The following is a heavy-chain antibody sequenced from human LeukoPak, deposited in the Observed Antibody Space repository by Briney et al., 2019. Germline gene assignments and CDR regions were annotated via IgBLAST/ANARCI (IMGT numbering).Heavy chain of an antibody. CDR2: IYYSGST. V-gene: IGHV4-59*01. Sequence: SETLSLTYTVSGRSISSYYWSWIRQPPGKGLEWNGYIYYSGSTNYNPSLKSRVTISVDTSKNQFSLKLSSVTAADTAVYYCARDQGYSYGSYDAFDIWGQGTMVTVSS. CDR1: GRSISSYY. D-gene: IGHD5-18*01. J-gene: IGHJ3*02. CDR3: ARDQGYSYGSYDAFDI.